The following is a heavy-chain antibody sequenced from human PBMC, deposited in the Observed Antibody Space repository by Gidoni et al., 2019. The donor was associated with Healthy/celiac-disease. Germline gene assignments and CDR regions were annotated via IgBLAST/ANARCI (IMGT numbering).Heavy chain of an antibody. V-gene: IGHV3-23*01. J-gene: IGHJ2*01. CDR1: GFTFSSYA. D-gene: IGHD6-19*01. CDR2: ISGSGGST. CDR3: AKDRGSGWYSPGYFDL. Sequence: EVQLLESGGGLVQPGGSLRLSCAASGFTFSSYAMSWVRQAPGKGLEWVSAISGSGGSTYYADSVKGRFTISRDNSKNTLYLQMNSLRAEDTAVYYCAKDRGSGWYSPGYFDLWGRGTLVTVSS.